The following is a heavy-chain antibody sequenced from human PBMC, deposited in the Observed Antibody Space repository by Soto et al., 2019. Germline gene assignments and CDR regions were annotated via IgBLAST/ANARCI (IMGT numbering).Heavy chain of an antibody. V-gene: IGHV1-3*01. CDR2: INAGNGNT. Sequence: QVQLVQSGAEVKKPGASVKVSCKASGYTFTSYAMHWVRKAPGQRREWMGWINAGNGNTKYSQKFQGRVTITRDTSASTAYMELSSMRSEDTAVYYCARDFQHNWNYDLSYYFDYWGQGTLVTVSS. D-gene: IGHD1-7*01. CDR3: ARDFQHNWNYDLSYYFDY. CDR1: GYTFTSYA. J-gene: IGHJ4*02.